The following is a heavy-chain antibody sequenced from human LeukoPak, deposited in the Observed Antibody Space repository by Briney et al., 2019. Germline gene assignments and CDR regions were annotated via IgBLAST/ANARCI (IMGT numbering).Heavy chain of an antibody. Sequence: PSETLSLTCSVSGDSISGYYWSWIRQPPGKGLEWMGYIYYSGSTDYNPSLKSRITISVDTSKNQFSLKLSSVTAADTAVYYCARVKGAYSSSWYDVGGYFQHWGQGTLVTVSS. CDR1: GDSISGYY. CDR2: IYYSGST. V-gene: IGHV4-59*01. J-gene: IGHJ1*01. D-gene: IGHD6-13*01. CDR3: ARVKGAYSSSWYDVGGYFQH.